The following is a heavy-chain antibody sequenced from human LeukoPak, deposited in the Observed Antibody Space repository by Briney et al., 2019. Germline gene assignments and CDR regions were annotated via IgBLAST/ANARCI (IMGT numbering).Heavy chain of an antibody. V-gene: IGHV4-4*07. CDR1: GVSIQSYW. D-gene: IGHD5-18*01. CDR3: ARSGYTISAYHSDF. J-gene: IGHJ4*02. CDR2: IYTTGRT. Sequence: SETLSLTCDVSGVSIQSYWWSWVRKPPGKGLEWIGRIYTTGRTNYSPSFQSRVTMSIDVSSNQFSLTLRSVTAADTAVYYCARSGYTISAYHSDFWGQGAPVTASS.